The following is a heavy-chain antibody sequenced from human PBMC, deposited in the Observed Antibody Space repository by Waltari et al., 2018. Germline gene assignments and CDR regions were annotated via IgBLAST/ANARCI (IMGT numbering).Heavy chain of an antibody. Sequence: QVQLQESGPGLVKPSETLSLTCTVSGGSISSYYWSWIRQPPGKGLEWIGYIYYSGSTNYNPSLKSRVTISVDTSKNQFSLKLSSVTAADTAVYYCARVRVRGVITPFDYWGQGTLVTVSS. D-gene: IGHD3-10*01. CDR1: GGSISSYY. J-gene: IGHJ4*02. V-gene: IGHV4-59*01. CDR2: IYYSGST. CDR3: ARVRVRGVITPFDY.